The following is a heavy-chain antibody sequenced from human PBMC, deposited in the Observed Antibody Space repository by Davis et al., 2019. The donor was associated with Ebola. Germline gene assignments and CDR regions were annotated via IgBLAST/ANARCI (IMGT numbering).Heavy chain of an antibody. D-gene: IGHD1-7*01. J-gene: IGHJ5*02. CDR1: VYTFTSYG. V-gene: IGHV1-18*01. CDR2: ISAYNGNT. Sequence: SVPVSCQASVYTFTSYGISRVRQAPGQGLEWMGWISAYNGNTNYAQKFQGRVTMTTDTSTSTAYMELRSLRSDDTAVYYCASAGYNWNYWFDPWGQGTLVTVSS. CDR3: ASAGYNWNYWFDP.